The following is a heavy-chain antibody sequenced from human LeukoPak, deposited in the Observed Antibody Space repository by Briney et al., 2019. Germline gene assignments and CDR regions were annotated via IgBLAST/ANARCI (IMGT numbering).Heavy chain of an antibody. CDR2: ISYDGSNK. V-gene: IGHV3-30*18. Sequence: GRSLRLSCAASGFTVSSYGMHWVRQAPGKGLEWVAVISYDGSNKYYADSVKGRFTISRDNSKNTLYLQMNSLRAEDTAVYYCANVPAAAPHFDYWGQGTLVTVSS. CDR3: ANVPAAAPHFDY. CDR1: GFTVSSYG. D-gene: IGHD2-2*01. J-gene: IGHJ4*02.